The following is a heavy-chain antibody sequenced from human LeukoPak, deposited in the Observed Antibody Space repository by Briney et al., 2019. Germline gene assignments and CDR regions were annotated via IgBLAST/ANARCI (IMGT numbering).Heavy chain of an antibody. CDR2: INTNTGNP. Sequence: ASVKVSSKASGYTFTSYTMNWVRQAPGQGLEWMGWINTNTGNPTYAQGFTGRFVFSLDTSVSTAYLQISSLKAEDTAVYYCARGGSSWYGGHAEYFQYWGQGTLVTVSS. J-gene: IGHJ1*01. CDR3: ARGGSSWYGGHAEYFQY. V-gene: IGHV7-4-1*02. CDR1: GYTFTSYT. D-gene: IGHD6-13*01.